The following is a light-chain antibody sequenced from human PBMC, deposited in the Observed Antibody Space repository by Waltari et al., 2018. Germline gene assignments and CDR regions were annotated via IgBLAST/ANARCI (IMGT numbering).Light chain of an antibody. CDR1: GSNIGAGYD. CDR3: QSYDITLRVV. V-gene: IGLV1-40*01. Sequence: QSVLTQPPSVSGAPGQRVTIACTGSGSNIGAGYDVHWYQQVPRAAPKLLIYGSRSRPLGVPDLFFGSTSGTSASLAIIGLQAEDEADYYCQSYDITLRVVFGGGTKLTVL. CDR2: GSR. J-gene: IGLJ3*02.